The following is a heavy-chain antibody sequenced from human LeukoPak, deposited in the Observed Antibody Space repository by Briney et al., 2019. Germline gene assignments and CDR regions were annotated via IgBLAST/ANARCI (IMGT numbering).Heavy chain of an antibody. CDR1: GDSISSDY. D-gene: IGHD2-2*01. J-gene: IGHJ6*03. V-gene: IGHV4-59*01. Sequence: PSETLSLTCNVSGDSISSDYWSWIRQPPGKSLEWIGFIFYSGTTNYNPSLQSRVTISVDTSKNQFSLKLSSVTAADTAVYYCARAGYCSSTSCYGDYYYYMDVWGKGTTVTVSS. CDR3: ARAGYCSSTSCYGDYYYYMDV. CDR2: IFYSGTT.